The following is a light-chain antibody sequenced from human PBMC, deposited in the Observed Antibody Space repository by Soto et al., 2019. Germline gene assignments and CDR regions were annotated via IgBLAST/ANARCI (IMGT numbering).Light chain of an antibody. V-gene: IGLV1-47*01. J-gene: IGLJ2*01. Sequence: QPVLTQPPSASGTPGQRVTISCSGSSSDIGSNYVYWYQQIPGTAPKLLIYRNNQRPSGVPDRFSGSKSGTSASLAISGLRSEDEADYFCAAWDDSLNGQGVFGGGTQLTVL. CDR3: AAWDDSLNGQGV. CDR2: RNN. CDR1: SSDIGSNY.